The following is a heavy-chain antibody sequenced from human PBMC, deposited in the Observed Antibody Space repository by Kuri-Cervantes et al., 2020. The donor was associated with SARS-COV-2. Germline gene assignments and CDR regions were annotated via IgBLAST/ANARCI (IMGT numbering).Heavy chain of an antibody. CDR1: GHTLTELP. CDR2: FDPQSDEK. Sequence: ASVKVSCKVSGHTLTELPMSWVRQAPGKGLEWMGSFDPQSDEKIYAQKFEGRVTMTEDTSTDTAYLELSSLRSEDTAVYYCATESISVIVIYAFYFWGQGTLVTVSS. J-gene: IGHJ3*01. D-gene: IGHD3-22*01. V-gene: IGHV1-24*01. CDR3: ATESISVIVIYAFYF.